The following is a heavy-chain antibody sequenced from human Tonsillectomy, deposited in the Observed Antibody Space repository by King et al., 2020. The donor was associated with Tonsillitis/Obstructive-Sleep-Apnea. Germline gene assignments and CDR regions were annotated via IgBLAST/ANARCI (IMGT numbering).Heavy chain of an antibody. V-gene: IGHV4-39*01. J-gene: IGHJ4*02. CDR1: GGSISSSNYY. Sequence: QLQESGPGLVKPSETLSLTCTVSGGSISSSNYYWGWVRQPPGKGLEWIGSIYYTGSTYYNPSLKSRVNISVDRSKNQFSLKLSSVIAADTAVYYCAEGSVIFHFEYWGQGTLVTVSS. CDR2: IYYTGST. CDR3: AEGSVIFHFEY. D-gene: IGHD1-26*01.